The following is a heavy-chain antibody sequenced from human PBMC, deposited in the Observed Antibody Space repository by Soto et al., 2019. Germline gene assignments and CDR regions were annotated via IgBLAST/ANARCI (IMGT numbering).Heavy chain of an antibody. Sequence: GGSLRLSCVASGFTFRNFGIYWVRQAPDKGLEWVALIWTDGSNKYYADSVKGRFTISRDNSKNTLYLQMNSLRAEDTAVYYCARSGEYSGSYLYYYYGMDVWGQGTTVTVSS. CDR1: GFTFRNFG. D-gene: IGHD1-26*01. V-gene: IGHV3-33*01. J-gene: IGHJ6*02. CDR3: ARSGEYSGSYLYYYYGMDV. CDR2: IWTDGSNK.